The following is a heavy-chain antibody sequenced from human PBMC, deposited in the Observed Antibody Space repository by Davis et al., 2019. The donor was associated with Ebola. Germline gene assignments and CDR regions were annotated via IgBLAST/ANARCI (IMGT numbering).Heavy chain of an antibody. D-gene: IGHD5-24*01. CDR3: ARGTKGWPFDY. V-gene: IGHV4-34*01. CDR2: INHSGST. CDR1: GGSISSYY. Sequence: SETLSLTCTVSGGSISSYYWSWIRQPPGKGLEWIGEINHSGSTNYNPSLKSRVTISVDTSKNQFSLKLTSVTAADTAVYYCARGTKGWPFDYWGQGTLVTVSS. J-gene: IGHJ4*02.